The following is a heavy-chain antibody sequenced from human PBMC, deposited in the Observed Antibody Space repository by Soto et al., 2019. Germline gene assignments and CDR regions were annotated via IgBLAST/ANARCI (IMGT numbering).Heavy chain of an antibody. V-gene: IGHV5-51*01. CDR3: ARHLAFIAAAGTYYYYGMDV. D-gene: IGHD6-13*01. J-gene: IGHJ6*02. CDR2: IYPGYSDT. CDR1: GYSFNSYW. Sequence: GESLKIFSKGSGYSFNSYWIGWVRQMPGKGLEWMGSIYPGYSDTRYSPSFQCQVTISADKSTSTAYLQWSSLKASDTTMYYYARHLAFIAAAGTYYYYGMDVWGQGTTVTVSS.